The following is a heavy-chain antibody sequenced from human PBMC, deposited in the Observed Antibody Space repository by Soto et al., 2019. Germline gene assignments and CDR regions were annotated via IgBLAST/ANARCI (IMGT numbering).Heavy chain of an antibody. CDR3: AIEEWWRVEF. CDR1: GFTFSRPY. V-gene: IGHV3-7*01. Sequence: EVQLPESGGGLVQPGGSLRLSCVASGFTFSRPYMTWVRQAPGKGLESVAKMKPDGSESYYVGSVRSRCTFSRNNAKNSLSLQMDSLRDEDTAVYYCAIEEWWRVEFWGQGTLVTVSS. J-gene: IGHJ4*02. CDR2: MKPDGSES. D-gene: IGHD2-15*01.